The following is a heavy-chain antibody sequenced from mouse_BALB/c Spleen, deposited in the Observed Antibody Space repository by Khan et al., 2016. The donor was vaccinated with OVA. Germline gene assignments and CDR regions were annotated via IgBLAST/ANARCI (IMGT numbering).Heavy chain of an antibody. CDR3: TREWAAWFPY. CDR2: IYPGSDNT. CDR1: GYIFTDYN. Sequence: QVRLQQSGAELARPGASVKLSCKASGYIFTDYNINWMRQRTGQGLEWIGEIYPGSDNTYYNERFKGKATLTADKSSSTAYMHLSSLTSEDSAVYFCTREWAAWFPYWGQGTLVTVSA. J-gene: IGHJ3*01. V-gene: IGHV1-77*01.